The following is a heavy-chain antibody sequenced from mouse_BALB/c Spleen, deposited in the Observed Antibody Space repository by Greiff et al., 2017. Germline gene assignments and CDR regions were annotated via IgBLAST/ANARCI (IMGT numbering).Heavy chain of an antibody. Sequence: QVQLQQSGAELARPGASVKMSCKASGYTFTSYKMHWVKQRPGQGLEWIGYINPSSGYTNYNQKFKDKATLTADKSSSTAYMQLSSLTSEDSAVYYCARSVYYYGSSPFDYWGQGTTLTVSS. D-gene: IGHD1-1*01. CDR2: INPSSGYT. V-gene: IGHV1-4*01. CDR3: ARSVYYYGSSPFDY. J-gene: IGHJ2*01. CDR1: GYTFTSYK.